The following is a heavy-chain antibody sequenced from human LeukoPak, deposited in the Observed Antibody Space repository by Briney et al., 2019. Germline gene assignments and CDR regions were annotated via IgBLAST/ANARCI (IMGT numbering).Heavy chain of an antibody. V-gene: IGHV3-30*02. CDR2: IRYDGNNK. CDR3: ARSYGDEQQLEYFDY. D-gene: IGHD6-13*01. J-gene: IGHJ4*02. CDR1: GFTFSSYG. Sequence: PGGSLRLSCAASGFTFSSYGMHWVRQAPGKGLEWVAFIRYDGNNKYYADSAKGRFTISRDNSKNTLYLQMNSLRTEDTAVYYCARSYGDEQQLEYFDYWGQGTLVTVSS.